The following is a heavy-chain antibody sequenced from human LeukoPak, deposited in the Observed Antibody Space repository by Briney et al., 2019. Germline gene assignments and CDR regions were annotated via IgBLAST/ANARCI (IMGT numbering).Heavy chain of an antibody. CDR2: FDPEDGET. CDR3: ATLPPLVPAGPADAFDI. V-gene: IGHV1-24*01. J-gene: IGHJ3*02. CDR1: GYTLTELS. D-gene: IGHD2-2*01. Sequence: ASVKVSCKVSGYTLTELSMHWVRQAPGKGLEWMGGFDPEDGETIYAQKFQGRVTMTEDTSTGTAYMELSSLRSEDTAVYYCATLPPLVPAGPADAFDIWGQGTMVTVSS.